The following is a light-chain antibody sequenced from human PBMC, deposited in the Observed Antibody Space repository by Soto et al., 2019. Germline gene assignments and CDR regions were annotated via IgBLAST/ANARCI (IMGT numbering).Light chain of an antibody. CDR3: MQGTQWPPT. CDR2: KVS. J-gene: IGKJ2*01. CDR1: QSLVYSDGITY. Sequence: DVVMTQSPLSLPVNLGQPASISCRSSQSLVYSDGITYLNWFQQRAGQSPRRLIYKVSNRDSGVPDRFSGSGSGTDFTLKISRVEAEDVGVYYCMQGTQWPPTFGQGTKLEIK. V-gene: IGKV2-30*01.